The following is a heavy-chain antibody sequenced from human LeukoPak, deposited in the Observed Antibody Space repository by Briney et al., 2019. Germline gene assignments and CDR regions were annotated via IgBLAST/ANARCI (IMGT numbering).Heavy chain of an antibody. CDR2: VSSSGTLT. Sequence: PGGSLRLSCAASGFIFSDYYMSWIRQAPGKGLEWVAYVSSSGTLTDYADSVKGRFTISRDNAKNSLYLQMNSLRAEDTAIYYCARDRDIRGYSYGIFDFWGQGTLVTVSS. D-gene: IGHD5-18*01. CDR1: GFIFSDYY. J-gene: IGHJ4*02. CDR3: ARDRDIRGYSYGIFDF. V-gene: IGHV3-11*01.